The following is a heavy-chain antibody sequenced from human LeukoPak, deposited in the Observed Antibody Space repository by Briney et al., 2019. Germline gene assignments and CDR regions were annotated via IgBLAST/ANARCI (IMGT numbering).Heavy chain of an antibody. CDR3: ARASWVSTADAVR. D-gene: IGHD3-16*01. Sequence: PGGSLTLSCAASGLSFSSFAISWGRQAPARGPEWLSSMKGTGETFYADSVRGRCTLFRDGSRNTVYLQLNNLRVEDTAVYYCARASWVSTADAVRWGQGTVVTVSS. CDR1: GLSFSSFA. V-gene: IGHV3-23*01. J-gene: IGHJ4*02. CDR2: MKGTGET.